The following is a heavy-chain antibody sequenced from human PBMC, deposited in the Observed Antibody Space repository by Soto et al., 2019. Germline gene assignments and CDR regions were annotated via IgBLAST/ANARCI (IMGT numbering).Heavy chain of an antibody. V-gene: IGHV1-46*01. CDR2: INPSGGST. CDR3: ARFRGGELYDGMDV. D-gene: IGHD3-10*01. Sequence: QVQLVQSGAEVKKPGASVKVSCKASGYTFTSYYIHCVRQAPGQGLEWMGVINPSGGSTSYAQKFQGRVTLNRDTSTSTVYMELSSPRSEDTAVYYCARFRGGELYDGMDVWGQGTTVTVSS. J-gene: IGHJ6*02. CDR1: GYTFTSYY.